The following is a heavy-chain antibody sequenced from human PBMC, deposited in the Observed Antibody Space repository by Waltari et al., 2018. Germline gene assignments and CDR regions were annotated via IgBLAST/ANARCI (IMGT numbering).Heavy chain of an antibody. CDR2: SNDGGST. J-gene: IGHJ6*03. V-gene: IGHV4-34*01. Sequence: QVQLQQWGAGLLKPSETLSPTCRVHGGPFRNQYWSWVRQPPGKGLEWIGESNDGGSTNYNPSLKSRVTISVDTSKNQFSLKLNSVTAADTAVYYCARGRNTFYYYYSMDVWDEGTTVTVSS. CDR1: GGPFRNQY. CDR3: ARGRNTFYYYYSMDV.